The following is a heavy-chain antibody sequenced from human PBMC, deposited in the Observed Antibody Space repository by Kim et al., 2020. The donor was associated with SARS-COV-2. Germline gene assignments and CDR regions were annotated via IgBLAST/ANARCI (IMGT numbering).Heavy chain of an antibody. CDR1: GASISPYY. V-gene: IGHV4-59*13. CDR3: ARNTPGTTDDS. J-gene: IGHJ4*02. D-gene: IGHD1-1*01. Sequence: SETLSLTCAVSGASISPYYWSWIRQLPAKGLEWIGYVYSDTGSTTYNPSLESRVTLSVDTSKKQFSLRLTSVTAADTAVYYCARNTPGTTDDSWGQGTLV. CDR2: VYSDTGST.